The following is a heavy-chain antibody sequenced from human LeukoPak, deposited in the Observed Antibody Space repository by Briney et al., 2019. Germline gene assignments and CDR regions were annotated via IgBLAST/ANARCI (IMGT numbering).Heavy chain of an antibody. CDR1: GFTFSTYA. CDR2: ISGSGGFT. Sequence: PGGSLRLSCAASGFTFSTYAMTWVRQAPGKGLEWVSVISGSGGFTYYADSVKGRFTISRDNSKITLCLQMHSLRAEDTAVYYCGARPGEVAVPYDYWGQGTLVTVSS. V-gene: IGHV3-23*01. CDR3: GARPGEVAVPYDY. J-gene: IGHJ4*02. D-gene: IGHD2-15*01.